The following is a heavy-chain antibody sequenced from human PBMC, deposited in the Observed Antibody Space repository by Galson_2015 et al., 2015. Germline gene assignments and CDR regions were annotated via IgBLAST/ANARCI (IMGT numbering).Heavy chain of an antibody. CDR1: GFTFSSYA. Sequence: SLRLSCAASGFTFSSYAMHWVRQAPGKGLEWVAVISYDGSNKYYADSVKGRFTISRDNSKNTLYLQMNSLRAEDTAVYYCARSGLGIAFDIWGQGTMVTVSS. CDR2: ISYDGSNK. J-gene: IGHJ3*02. CDR3: ARSGLGIAFDI. D-gene: IGHD7-27*01. V-gene: IGHV3-30-3*01.